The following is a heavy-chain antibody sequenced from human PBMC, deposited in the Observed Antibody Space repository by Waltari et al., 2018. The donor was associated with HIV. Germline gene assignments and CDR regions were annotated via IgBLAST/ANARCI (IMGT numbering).Heavy chain of an antibody. CDR1: GFHFSNFC. J-gene: IGHJ4*02. CDR2: IWFDSSNK. D-gene: IGHD1-1*01. Sequence: QVQLVESGGGVVQPGRSLRLSCAASGFHFSNFCMPWVRQAPGKGLEWVGVIWFDSSNKYYGDSVKGRFTISRDNSKKTVYLQMNSLRGEDTAVYYCARLTREGYNGGFDYWGQGTLVTVSS. V-gene: IGHV3-33*08. CDR3: ARLTREGYNGGFDY.